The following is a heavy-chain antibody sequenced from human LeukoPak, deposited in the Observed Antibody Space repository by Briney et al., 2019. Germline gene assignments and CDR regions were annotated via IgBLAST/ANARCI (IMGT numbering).Heavy chain of an antibody. CDR2: ISSSSSYI. Sequence: GGSLRLSCAASGFTFSNACMNWVRQAPGKGLEWVSSISSSSSYIYYADSVKGRFTISRDNSKNTLYLQMNSLRAEDTAVYYCARLIAVAGTGDHWGQGTLVTVSS. CDR1: GFTFSNAC. V-gene: IGHV3-21*01. CDR3: ARLIAVAGTGDH. D-gene: IGHD6-19*01. J-gene: IGHJ4*02.